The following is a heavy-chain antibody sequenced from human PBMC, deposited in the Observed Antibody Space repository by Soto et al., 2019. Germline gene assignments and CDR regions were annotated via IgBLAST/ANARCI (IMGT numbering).Heavy chain of an antibody. J-gene: IGHJ6*02. CDR3: AHKGGRGAGMDV. CDR2: IYWDGDE. D-gene: IGHD2-15*01. Sequence: QITLKESGPTLVKPTQTLTLTCTFSGFSVSTSGVGVAWIRQPPGKALEWLALIYWDGDERYSPFLQSRVTSTNDTPNNQVVLTMTNLDPVDTATYYCAHKGGRGAGMDVWGQGTTVTVSS. CDR1: GFSVSTSGVG. V-gene: IGHV2-5*02.